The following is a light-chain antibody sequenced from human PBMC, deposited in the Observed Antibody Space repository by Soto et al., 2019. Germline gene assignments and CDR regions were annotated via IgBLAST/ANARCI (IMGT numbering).Light chain of an antibody. CDR3: QQYGSSPPT. J-gene: IGKJ1*01. CDR1: QSVSSSY. V-gene: IGKV3-20*01. Sequence: EIVLKQSTRTLSLSPGERATLSCRASQSVSSSYLAWYQQKPGQAPRLLIYGASSRASGIPDRFSGSGSGTDFTLTISRLQAEDFAVYYCQQYGSSPPTFGQGTKVDIK. CDR2: GAS.